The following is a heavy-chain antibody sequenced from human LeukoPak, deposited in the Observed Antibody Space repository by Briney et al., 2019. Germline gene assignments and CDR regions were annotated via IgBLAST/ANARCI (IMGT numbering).Heavy chain of an antibody. CDR1: GGSISSGSYY. V-gene: IGHV4-61*02. J-gene: IGHJ6*03. CDR3: ARGRHGYCSSTSCYTLYIRSYYYYMDV. CDR2: IYTSGST. D-gene: IGHD2-2*02. Sequence: PSQTLSLTCTASGGSISSGSYYWSWIRQPAGKGLEWIGRIYTSGSTNYNPSLKSRVTISVDTSKNQFSLKLSSVTAADTAAYYCARGRHGYCSSTSCYTLYIRSYYYYMDVWGKGTTVTVSS.